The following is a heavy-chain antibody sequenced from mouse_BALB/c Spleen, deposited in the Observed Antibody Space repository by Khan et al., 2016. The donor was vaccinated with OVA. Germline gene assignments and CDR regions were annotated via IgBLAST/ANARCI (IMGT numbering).Heavy chain of an antibody. CDR3: ARQPYYHYNIMDY. V-gene: IGHV2-6-1*01. CDR1: GFSLTNYG. Sequence: QVQLQQSGPGLVAPSQSLSITCTISGFSLTNYGVHWVRQPPGKGLEWLVVRWSDGSTTYNSALKSRLTISKDNSESQVFLKMNSLQTDDTAMYFCARQPYYHYNIMDYWGQGTSVTVSS. CDR2: RWSDGST. J-gene: IGHJ4*01. D-gene: IGHD2-10*01.